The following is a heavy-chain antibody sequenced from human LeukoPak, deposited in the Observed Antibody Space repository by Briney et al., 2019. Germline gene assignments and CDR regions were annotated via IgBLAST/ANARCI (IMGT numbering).Heavy chain of an antibody. CDR3: ARRSKGANYFDH. Sequence: GGSLKLSCAASGFTFSGSAMHWVRQASGKGLEWVGRIRSKANSYATAYAASVEGRFTISRDDSKNTAYLQMNSLRAGDTAVYYCARRSKGANYFDHWGQGTLVTVSS. CDR2: IRSKANSYAT. J-gene: IGHJ4*02. D-gene: IGHD3-16*01. CDR1: GFTFSGSA. V-gene: IGHV3-73*01.